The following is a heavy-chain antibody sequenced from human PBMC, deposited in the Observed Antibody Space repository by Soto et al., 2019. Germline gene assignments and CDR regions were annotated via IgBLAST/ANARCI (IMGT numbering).Heavy chain of an antibody. CDR1: GSILNTYG. V-gene: IGHV3-23*01. D-gene: IGHD5-12*01. J-gene: IGHJ4*02. Sequence: EVQLLESGGGLEQPGGPLRPSGKPSGSILNTYGLIWIRQAPGKGLEWGSTLTSGGGTHYADSVKGRFTISRENSKNTLYLQMNSLRAEDTAVYYCAKDGDLYSGYSDHWGQGTLVNGSS. CDR3: AKDGDLYSGYSDH. CDR2: LTSGGGT.